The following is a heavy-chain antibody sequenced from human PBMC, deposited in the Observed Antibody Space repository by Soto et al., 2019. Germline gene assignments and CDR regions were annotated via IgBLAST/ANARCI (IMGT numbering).Heavy chain of an antibody. J-gene: IGHJ3*02. CDR3: ARARLRAVYAFDI. D-gene: IGHD5-12*01. CDR2: IYYSGST. CDR1: GGSISSGAYY. Sequence: SETLSLTCTVSGGSISSGAYYWTWIRQRPGKGLEWIGYIYYSGSTYYSPSLKSRLSIPLDTSENQFSLRLSSVTAADTAMYYCARARLRAVYAFDIWGQGTMVTASS. V-gene: IGHV4-31*03.